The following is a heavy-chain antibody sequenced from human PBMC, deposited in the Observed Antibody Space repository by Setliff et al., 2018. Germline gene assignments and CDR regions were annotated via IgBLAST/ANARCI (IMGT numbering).Heavy chain of an antibody. Sequence: GGSLRLSCAASGFTFSDFGMHWVRQAPGKGLGWVAFIRHDGSNEYYVESVKGRFTISRDNSKNTLDLQLSSLRAEDSAIYYCAKGLWKYGGSSGTDYWGQGTLVTVSS. J-gene: IGHJ4*02. CDR3: AKGLWKYGGSSGTDY. CDR2: IRHDGSNE. D-gene: IGHD2-15*01. CDR1: GFTFSDFG. V-gene: IGHV3-30*02.